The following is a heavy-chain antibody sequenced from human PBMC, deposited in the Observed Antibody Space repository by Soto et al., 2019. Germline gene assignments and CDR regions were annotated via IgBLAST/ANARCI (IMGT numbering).Heavy chain of an antibody. CDR1: EFIFSSYG. Sequence: QVQLVESGGGVVQPGRSLRLSCAASEFIFSSYGMHWVRQAPGKGLEWVAVISSDGSVKYYADSVKGRFTIPRDNSKNTLYLQMNSLRTEDTAVYYCAREGHSRGYGAYLQHWGPGTLVTVSS. V-gene: IGHV3-30*03. J-gene: IGHJ1*01. D-gene: IGHD6-25*01. CDR3: AREGHSRGYGAYLQH. CDR2: ISSDGSVK.